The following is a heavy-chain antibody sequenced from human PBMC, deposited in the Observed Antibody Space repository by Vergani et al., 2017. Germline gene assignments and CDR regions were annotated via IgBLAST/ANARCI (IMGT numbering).Heavy chain of an antibody. CDR2: VHSTGTT. J-gene: IGHJ5*02. D-gene: IGHD6-19*01. V-gene: IGHV4-39*07. CDR1: GYSIPSTNYY. Sequence: QLQLQESGPGLVRPSKTLSLTCSVSGYSIPSTNYYWAWIRQPPGKGLEWLGTVHSTGTTYYNPSLKSRVTISVDTSKNQFSLKLSSVTAADTAVYYCARGTPGIAVAGSLNWFDPWGQGTLVTVSS. CDR3: ARGTPGIAVAGSLNWFDP.